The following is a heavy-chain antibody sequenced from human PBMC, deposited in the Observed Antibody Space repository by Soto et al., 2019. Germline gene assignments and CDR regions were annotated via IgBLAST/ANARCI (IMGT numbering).Heavy chain of an antibody. CDR2: IKSKTDGGTR. CDR1: GFTFTDAW. D-gene: IGHD5-18*01. CDR3: TTDRRYSYAEGFDY. Sequence: EVQLVESGGGLVKPGGSLRLSCAASGFTFTDAWMSWVRQAPGKGLEWVGRIKSKTDGGTRDYAAPVKGRFTISRDDSQRILYLQLNSLKTEDTAVYYCTTDRRYSYAEGFDYWGQGTLVTVSS. J-gene: IGHJ4*02. V-gene: IGHV3-15*01.